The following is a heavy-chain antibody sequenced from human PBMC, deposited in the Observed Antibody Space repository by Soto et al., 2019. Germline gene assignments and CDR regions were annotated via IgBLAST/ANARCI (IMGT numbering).Heavy chain of an antibody. CDR3: ARELLLLWFGELFQGPMDV. CDR2: ISSNGGST. CDR1: GFTFSSYA. J-gene: IGHJ6*02. V-gene: IGHV3-64*02. D-gene: IGHD3-10*01. Sequence: GGSLRLSCAASGFTFSSYAMHWVRQAPGKGLEYVSAISSNGGSTYYADSVKGRFTISRDNSKNTLYLQMGSLRAEDMAVYYCARELLLLWFGELFQGPMDVWGQGTTVTVSS.